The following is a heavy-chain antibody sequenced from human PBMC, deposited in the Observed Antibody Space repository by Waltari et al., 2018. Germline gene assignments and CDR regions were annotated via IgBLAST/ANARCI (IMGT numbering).Heavy chain of an antibody. CDR2: IKQDGRDK. J-gene: IGHJ4*02. V-gene: IGHV3-7*04. CDR3: ARGGGNFDS. Sequence: EVQLVESGGGLVQPGESLRLSCAASGFTFSKHWMSWVRQAPGTGLEGVANIKQDGRDKYYVDSVKGRFTISRDNAKNSLYLEMNSLRAEDTAVYYCARGGGNFDSWGQGTLVTVSS. CDR1: GFTFSKHW.